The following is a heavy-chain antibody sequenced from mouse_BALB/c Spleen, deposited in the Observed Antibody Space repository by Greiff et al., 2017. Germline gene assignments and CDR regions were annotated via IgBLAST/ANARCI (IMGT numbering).Heavy chain of an antibody. J-gene: IGHJ2*01. CDR2: ISSGGSYT. CDR1: GFTFSSYG. V-gene: IGHV5-6*02. CDR3: ARQLDY. Sequence: EGKLVESGGDLVKPGGSLKLSCAASGFTFSSYGMSWVRQTPDKRLEWVATISSGGSYTYYPDSVKGRFTISRDNAKNTLYLQMSSLKSEDTAMYYCARQLDYWGQGTTLTVSS.